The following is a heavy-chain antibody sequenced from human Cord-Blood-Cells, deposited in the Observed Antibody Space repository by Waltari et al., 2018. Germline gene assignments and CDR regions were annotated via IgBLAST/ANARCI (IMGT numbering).Heavy chain of an antibody. CDR2: IKQDGSEK. D-gene: IGHD2-2*01. Sequence: EVQLVASGGGLVQPGGSLRLSCAASGFTFSSYWMSWVRQAPGKGLEWVANIKQDGSEKYYVDSVKGRFTISRDNAKNSLYLQMNSLRAEDTAVYYCARLEYQLPHYYYYYYMDVWGKGTTVTVSS. J-gene: IGHJ6*03. V-gene: IGHV3-7*01. CDR1: GFTFSSYW. CDR3: ARLEYQLPHYYYYYYMDV.